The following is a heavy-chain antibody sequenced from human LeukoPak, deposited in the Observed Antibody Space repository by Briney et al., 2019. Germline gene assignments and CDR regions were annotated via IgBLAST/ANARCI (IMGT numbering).Heavy chain of an antibody. V-gene: IGHV3-66*01. CDR2: IKSDGRT. D-gene: IGHD2-21*02. J-gene: IGHJ4*02. CDR3: ARGRGGACGGDCYPFSR. Sequence: GGSLRLSCAASGFTVSSNSMTWVRQAPGKGLEWVSLIKSDGRTYYADSVKGRFTISRDNAKNSLYLQMNSLRAEDTAVYYCARGRGGACGGDCYPFSRWGQGTLVTVSS. CDR1: GFTVSSNS.